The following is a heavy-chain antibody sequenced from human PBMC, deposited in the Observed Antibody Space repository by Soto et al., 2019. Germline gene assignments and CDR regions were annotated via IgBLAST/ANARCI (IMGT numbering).Heavy chain of an antibody. D-gene: IGHD2-15*01. CDR1: GYTFTSYY. V-gene: IGHV1-46*01. CDR2: INPSGGST. J-gene: IGHJ6*02. Sequence: ASVKVSCKASGYTFTSYYMHWVRQAPGQGLEWMGIINPSGGSTSYAQKFQGRVTMTRDTSTSTVYMELSSLRSEDTAVYYCARKGVGVVAAIQLPTLDAFMDVWGQGTTVTVSS. CDR3: ARKGVGVVAAIQLPTLDAFMDV.